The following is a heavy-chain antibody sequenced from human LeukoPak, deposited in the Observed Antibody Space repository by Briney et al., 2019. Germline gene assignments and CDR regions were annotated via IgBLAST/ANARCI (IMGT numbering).Heavy chain of an antibody. CDR3: ARGHSGRWFWWFGA. V-gene: IGHV3-7*04. Sequence: GGSLRLSCAASGFTFSSYCVSWVRQAPGGRLQWVASIKQDGSEIYYVESVKGRFSLSRDNDKNSLSLQMNSLRAEDTAVYYCARGHSGRWFWWFGAWGQGTLVTVPS. D-gene: IGHD1-26*01. CDR2: IKQDGSEI. J-gene: IGHJ5*02. CDR1: GFTFSSYC.